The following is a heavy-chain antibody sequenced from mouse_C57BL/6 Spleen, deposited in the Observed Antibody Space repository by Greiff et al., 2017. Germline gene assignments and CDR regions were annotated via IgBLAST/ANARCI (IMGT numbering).Heavy chain of an antibody. CDR3: TRDYYAWFAY. D-gene: IGHD1-1*01. J-gene: IGHJ3*01. CDR1: GFTFSSYA. CDR2: ISSGGDYI. V-gene: IGHV5-9-1*02. Sequence: EVQRVESGEGLVKPGGSLKLSCAASGFTFSSYAMSWVRQTPEKRLEWVAYISSGGDYIYYADTVKGRFTISRDNARNTLYLQMSSLKSEDTAMYYCTRDYYAWFAYWGQGTLVTVSA.